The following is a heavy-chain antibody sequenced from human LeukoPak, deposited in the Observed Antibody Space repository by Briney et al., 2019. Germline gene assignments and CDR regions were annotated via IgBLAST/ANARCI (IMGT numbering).Heavy chain of an antibody. D-gene: IGHD2-21*02. Sequence: GESLKISCEGSGYSFSNYWIGWVRQMPAKGLEWMGIIYPGDYETRYSPSFQGLVTLSVDKSISTAYLQWSSLKATDTAMYYCAMPPGYCGNDCSFDHWGEGTLVTVSS. CDR2: IYPGDYET. CDR3: AMPPGYCGNDCSFDH. V-gene: IGHV5-51*01. CDR1: GYSFSNYW. J-gene: IGHJ4*02.